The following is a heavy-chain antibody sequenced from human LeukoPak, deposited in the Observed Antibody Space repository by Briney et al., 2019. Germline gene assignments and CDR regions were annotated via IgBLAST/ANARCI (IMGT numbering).Heavy chain of an antibody. V-gene: IGHV3-23*01. D-gene: IGHD3-22*01. Sequence: QPGGSLRLSCAVSGITLSNYGMSWVRQAPGKGLEWVAGISDSGGRTNYADSVKGRFTISRDNPKNTLYLQMNCLRAEDTAVYFCAKRGVVIRVILVGFHKEAYYFDSWGQGALVTVSS. J-gene: IGHJ4*02. CDR2: ISDSGGRT. CDR3: AKRGVVIRVILVGFHKEAYYFDS. CDR1: GITLSNYG.